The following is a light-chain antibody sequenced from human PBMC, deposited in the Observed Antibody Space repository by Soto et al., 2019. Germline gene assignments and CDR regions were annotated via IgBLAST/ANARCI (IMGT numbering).Light chain of an antibody. CDR1: QSVSRN. V-gene: IGKV3-15*01. J-gene: IGKJ2*01. CDR2: AAS. Sequence: EIVMTQSPGTLSVSLGERVTLSCRASQSVSRNLAWYQQRPGQVPRLLFYAASTRATDVPGRFSGSGSGTEFTLTISSLQCEDFAVYYCQQFEKWPLTFGEGTKLEIK. CDR3: QQFEKWPLT.